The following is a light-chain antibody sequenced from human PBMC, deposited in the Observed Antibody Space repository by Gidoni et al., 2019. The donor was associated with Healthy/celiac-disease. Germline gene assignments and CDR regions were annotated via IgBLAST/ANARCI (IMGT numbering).Light chain of an antibody. CDR3: QSYDSSLSGSRV. J-gene: IGLJ3*02. Sequence: QSVLTQPPSVSGAPAQRVTISCTGSSSNIGAGYDVHWYQQHPETAPKLLIYGNSNRPSGVPDRFSGSKSGTSASLAITGLQAEDEADYYCQSYDSSLSGSRVFGGGTKLTVL. CDR2: GNS. V-gene: IGLV1-40*01. CDR1: SSNIGAGYD.